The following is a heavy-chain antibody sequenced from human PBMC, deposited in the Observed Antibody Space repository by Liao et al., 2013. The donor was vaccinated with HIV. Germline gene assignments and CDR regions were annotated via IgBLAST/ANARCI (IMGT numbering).Heavy chain of an antibody. CDR2: ISTSGGA. J-gene: IGHJ4*02. CDR1: GGSISGYY. V-gene: IGHV4-4*07. CDR3: ARERGFFEY. Sequence: QVQLQESGPGLVKPSETLSLTCTVSGGSISGYYWSWIRQPAGKGLEWIGRISTSGGANYNPSLRSRVTMSLDSSKNQFSLNLNSITAADTAIYYCARERGFFEYWGQGSLVTVSS. D-gene: IGHD3-10*01.